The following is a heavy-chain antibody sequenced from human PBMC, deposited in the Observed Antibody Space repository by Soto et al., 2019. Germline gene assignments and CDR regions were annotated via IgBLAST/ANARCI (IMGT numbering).Heavy chain of an antibody. CDR2: ISRISDFI. V-gene: IGHV3-21*01. Sequence: EVHLVESGGGLVKPGGSLRVSGAASGFIFSDYSMNWVRQAPGKGLEWVSSISRISDFIYYADSVTGRFTISRDNAKNSLYLQMSSLRAEDTAIYYCARAGFGEFPYYYYYAMDVWGQGTPVTVSS. CDR1: GFIFSDYS. J-gene: IGHJ6*02. CDR3: ARAGFGEFPYYYYYAMDV. D-gene: IGHD3-10*01.